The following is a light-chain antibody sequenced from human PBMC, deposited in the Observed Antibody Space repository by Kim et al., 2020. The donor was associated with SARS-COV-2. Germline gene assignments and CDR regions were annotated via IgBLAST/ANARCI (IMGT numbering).Light chain of an antibody. J-gene: IGKJ2*03. V-gene: IGKV2-30*01. CDR2: TVS. CDR3: MQGSYWPHS. CDR1: HSLVFSDGNIY. Sequence: QSAAISFRSSHSLVFSDGNIYLTWFHQRPGQSPRRLIYTVSQRDSGVPDRFSGSGSASDFTLIINRVEAEDVGIYFCMQGSYWPHSLGQGTKLEI.